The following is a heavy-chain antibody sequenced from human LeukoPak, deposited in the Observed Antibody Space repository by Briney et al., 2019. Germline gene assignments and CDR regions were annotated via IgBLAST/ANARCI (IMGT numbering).Heavy chain of an antibody. J-gene: IGHJ5*02. CDR3: ARVYCSSTSCYGYLWFDP. V-gene: IGHV1-18*01. Sequence: ASVKVSCKASGYTFTSYGISWVRQAPGQGLEWMGWISAYNGNTNYAQKLQGRVTMTTDTSTSTAYMELRILRSDDTAVYYCARVYCSSTSCYGYLWFDPWGQGTLVTVSS. CDR1: GYTFTSYG. CDR2: ISAYNGNT. D-gene: IGHD2-2*01.